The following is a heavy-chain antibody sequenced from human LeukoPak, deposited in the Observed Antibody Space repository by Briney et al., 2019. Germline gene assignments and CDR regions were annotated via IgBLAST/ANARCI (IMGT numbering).Heavy chain of an antibody. J-gene: IGHJ4*02. D-gene: IGHD5-18*01. CDR2: ISGSGGST. CDR1: GFTFSSYE. CDR3: ATALSNSPDY. V-gene: IGHV3-23*01. Sequence: GGSLRLSCAASGFTFSSYEMNWVRQAPGKGLEWVSAISGSGGSTYYADSVKGRFTISRDNSKNTLYLQMNSLRAEDTAVYYCATALSNSPDYWGQGTLVTVSS.